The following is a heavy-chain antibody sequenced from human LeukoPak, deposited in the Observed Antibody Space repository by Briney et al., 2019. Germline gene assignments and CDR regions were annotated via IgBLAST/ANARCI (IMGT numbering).Heavy chain of an antibody. CDR3: ARLRWGGLYYFDS. D-gene: IGHD3-16*01. CDR1: GFTFSSYG. CDR2: ISYDGSNK. J-gene: IGHJ4*02. Sequence: GGSLRLSCAASGFTFSSYGMHWVRQAPGKGLEWVAVISYDGSNKYYADSVKGRFTISRDNAKNTLYLQMNSLRAEDTAVYYCARLRWGGLYYFDSWGQGTLVTVSS. V-gene: IGHV3-30*03.